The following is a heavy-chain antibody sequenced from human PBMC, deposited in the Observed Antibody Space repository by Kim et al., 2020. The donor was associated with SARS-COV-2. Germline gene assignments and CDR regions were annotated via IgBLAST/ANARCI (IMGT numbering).Heavy chain of an antibody. Sequence: GGSLRLSCAASGFTFSSYWMTGVRQAPGKGLDWMANIKQDGNQKYSLDSEKGRFTISRDNAKYSRYLQIKSQRADDTALYYWARDWDLYIIGKDTFDIWG. CDR3: ARDWDLYIIGKDTFDI. CDR2: IKQDGNQK. CDR1: GFTFSSYW. J-gene: IGHJ3*02. D-gene: IGHD6-19*01. V-gene: IGHV3-7*01.